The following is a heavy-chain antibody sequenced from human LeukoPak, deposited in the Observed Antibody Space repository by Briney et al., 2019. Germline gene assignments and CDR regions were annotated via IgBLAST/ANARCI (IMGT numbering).Heavy chain of an antibody. V-gene: IGHV3-23*01. CDR3: AKEPTSYSSGWYFHD. CDR2: VSVSGDIS. Sequence: GGSLRLSCAASGFTFSSFAMSWVRQAPEKGLEGVSAVSVSGDISYYADSVKGRFTISRDNSKNTLDLEMDSLRTEATAVYYCAKEPTSYSSGWYFHDWGQGTLVIVSS. J-gene: IGHJ1*01. CDR1: GFTFSSFA. D-gene: IGHD6-25*01.